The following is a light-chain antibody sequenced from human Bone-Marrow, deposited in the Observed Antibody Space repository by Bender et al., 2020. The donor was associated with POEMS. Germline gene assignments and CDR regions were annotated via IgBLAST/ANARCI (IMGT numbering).Light chain of an antibody. CDR3: QSYDNSLGGWV. J-gene: IGLJ3*02. Sequence: SYELTQPPSVSVSPGQTARITCSADTLANQYAYWYQQKPGQAPVLMIYKDTERSSGIPERFSGSKSGTSASLAITGLQAEDEGDYYCQSYDNSLGGWVFGGGTKLTVL. CDR2: KDT. CDR1: TLANQY. V-gene: IGLV3-25*02.